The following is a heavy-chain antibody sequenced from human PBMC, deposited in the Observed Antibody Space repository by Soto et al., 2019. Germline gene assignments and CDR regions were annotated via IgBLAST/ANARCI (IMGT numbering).Heavy chain of an antibody. CDR3: ARDSGYGDYYYYGMDV. CDR2: ISAYNGNT. D-gene: IGHD4-17*01. J-gene: IGHJ6*02. V-gene: IGHV1-18*01. Sequence: ASVKVSCKASGYTFTSYGIIWVRQAPGQGLEWMGWISAYNGNTNYAQKLQGRVTMTTDTSTSTAYMELRSLRSDDTAVYYCARDSGYGDYYYYGMDVWGQGTTVTVSS. CDR1: GYTFTSYG.